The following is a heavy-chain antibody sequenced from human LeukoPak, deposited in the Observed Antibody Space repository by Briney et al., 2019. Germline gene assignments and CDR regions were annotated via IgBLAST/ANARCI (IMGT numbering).Heavy chain of an antibody. D-gene: IGHD3-16*01. CDR3: TTDPTPLYYDYVWGSWNYFDY. V-gene: IGHV3-15*01. CDR2: IKSKTDGGTT. J-gene: IGHJ4*02. Sequence: PGGSLRLSCAASGFTFSNAWMSWVRQAPGKGLEWVGRIKSKTDGGTTDYAAPVKGRFTISRDDSKNTLYLQMNSLKTEDTAVYYCTTDPTPLYYDYVWGSWNYFDYWGQGTLVTVSS. CDR1: GFTFSNAW.